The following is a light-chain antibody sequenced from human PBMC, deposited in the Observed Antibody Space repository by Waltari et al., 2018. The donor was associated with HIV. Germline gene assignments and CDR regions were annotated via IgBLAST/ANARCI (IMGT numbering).Light chain of an antibody. V-gene: IGLV1-44*01. J-gene: IGLJ2*01. CDR3: ASWDDSLNGPV. CDR1: TSNIGRNT. Sequence: QSVLTQPPSASGTPEQRVTISCSGSTSNIGRNTVSWFQQFPGTAPKVLIYGKNHRPAGVPDGFSGSKSGTSASLAISGLQSEDEADYYCASWDDSLNGPVFGGGTKLTVV. CDR2: GKN.